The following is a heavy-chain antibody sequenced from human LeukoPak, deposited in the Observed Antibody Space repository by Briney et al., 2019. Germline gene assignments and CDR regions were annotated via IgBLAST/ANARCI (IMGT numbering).Heavy chain of an antibody. CDR3: ASGRVGAIMGY. J-gene: IGHJ4*02. Sequence: ASVKVSCQASLYTLTSYDSNWVRQATGQGLEWMEWMNPNSRNTRYPQKFHGRVTMTRNTSIRTPYMEVSSRRSEDTAVYYCASGRVGAIMGYWGEGTVVSVS. V-gene: IGHV1-8*01. CDR2: MNPNSRNT. D-gene: IGHD1-26*01. CDR1: LYTLTSYD.